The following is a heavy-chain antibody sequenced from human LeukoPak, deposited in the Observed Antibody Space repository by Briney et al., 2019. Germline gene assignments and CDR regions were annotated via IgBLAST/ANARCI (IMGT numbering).Heavy chain of an antibody. CDR3: ARGYSSLSGPNDGFDF. CDR2: INYSGST. Sequence: SETLSLTCTVSGGSISSYYLSWIRQPPGKGREWIGYINYSGSTNYNSSLKSGVTISVDTPKNQFSLKVSSVTAADTAVYYCARGYSSLSGPNDGFDFWGQGTMVTVSS. V-gene: IGHV4-59*01. CDR1: GGSISSYY. D-gene: IGHD6-19*01. J-gene: IGHJ3*01.